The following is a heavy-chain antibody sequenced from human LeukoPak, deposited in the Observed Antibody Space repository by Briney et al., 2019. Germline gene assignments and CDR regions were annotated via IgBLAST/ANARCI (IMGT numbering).Heavy chain of an antibody. CDR3: ARVLGSGRRNLNWFDP. J-gene: IGHJ5*02. D-gene: IGHD3-10*01. CDR1: GYTFTSYD. V-gene: IGHV1-8*01. Sequence: GASVKVSCKASGYTFTSYDINWVRQATGQGLEWMGWMSPNSGNTGYAQKFQGRVTMTRNTSISTAYMELSSLRSEDTAVYYCARVLGSGRRNLNWFDPWGQGTLVTVS. CDR2: MSPNSGNT.